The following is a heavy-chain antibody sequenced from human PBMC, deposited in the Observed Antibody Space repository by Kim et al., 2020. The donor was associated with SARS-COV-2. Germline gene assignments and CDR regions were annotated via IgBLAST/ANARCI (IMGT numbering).Heavy chain of an antibody. CDR2: T. CDR3: ARESQLLGDSY. D-gene: IGHD2-2*01. J-gene: IGHJ4*02. V-gene: IGHV4-30-2*01. Sequence: TYYNPSLKSRVTISVDRSKNQFSLKLSSVTAADTAVYYCARESQLLGDSYWGQGTLVTVSS.